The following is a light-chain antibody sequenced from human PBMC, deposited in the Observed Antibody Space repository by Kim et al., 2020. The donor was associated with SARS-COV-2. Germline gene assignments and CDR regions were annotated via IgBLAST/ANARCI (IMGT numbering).Light chain of an antibody. CDR3: QQYGSSWA. CDR2: GAS. Sequence: EIVLTQSPGTLSLSPGERATLSCRASQSVYSNYLAWYLQKPGQAPRLLIYGASSRATGIPDRFSGSGSGTDFTLTINRLQPDDFAVYYCQQYGSSWAFGQETKV. V-gene: IGKV3-20*01. J-gene: IGKJ1*01. CDR1: QSVYSNY.